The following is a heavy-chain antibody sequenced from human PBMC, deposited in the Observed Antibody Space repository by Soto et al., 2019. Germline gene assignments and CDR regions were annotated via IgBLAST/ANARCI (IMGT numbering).Heavy chain of an antibody. CDR3: ARGPHYSNLDY. CDR1: GGSISSSSYY. Sequence: PSETLSLTCTVSGGSISSSSYYWGWIRQPPGKGLEWIGSIYYSGSTYYNPSLKSRVTISVDTSKNQFSLKLSSVTAADTAVYYCARGPHYSNLDYWGQGTLVT. V-gene: IGHV4-39*01. J-gene: IGHJ4*02. D-gene: IGHD4-4*01. CDR2: IYYSGST.